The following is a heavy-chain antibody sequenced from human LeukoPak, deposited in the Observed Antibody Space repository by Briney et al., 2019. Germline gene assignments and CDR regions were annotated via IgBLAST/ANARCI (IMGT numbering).Heavy chain of an antibody. CDR1: GGTFSSYA. CDR3: ARGLCSSTSCYNDFDY. J-gene: IGHJ4*02. Sequence: GASVKVSCKASGGTFSSYAISWLRQAPGQGLEWMGGIIPIFGTANYAQKFQGRVTMTRDTSTSTVYMELSSLRSEDTAVYYCARGLCSSTSCYNDFDYWGQGTLVTVSS. CDR2: IIPIFGTA. V-gene: IGHV1-69*05. D-gene: IGHD2-2*02.